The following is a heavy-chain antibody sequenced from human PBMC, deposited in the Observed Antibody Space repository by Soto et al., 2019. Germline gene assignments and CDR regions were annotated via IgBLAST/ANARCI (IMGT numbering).Heavy chain of an antibody. J-gene: IGHJ4*02. V-gene: IGHV3-73*01. CDR3: RSTVAGTVEDY. CDR2: IRSKANSYAT. CDR1: GFTFSGSA. D-gene: IGHD6-19*01. Sequence: GGFLRLSCAASGFTFSGSAMHWVRQASGKGLEWVGRIRSKANSYATAYAASVKGRFTISRDDSKNTAYLQMNSLTTEDTAVYYCRSTVAGTVEDYWGQGTLVTVSS.